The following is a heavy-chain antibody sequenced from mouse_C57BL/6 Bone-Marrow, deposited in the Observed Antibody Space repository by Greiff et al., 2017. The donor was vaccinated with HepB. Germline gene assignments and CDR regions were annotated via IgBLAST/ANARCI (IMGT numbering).Heavy chain of an antibody. V-gene: IGHV2-5*01. Sequence: QVQLQQSGPGLVQPSQSLSITCTVSGFSLTSYGVHWVRQSTGKGLEWLGVIWRGGSTDYNAAFMSRLSITKDNSKSQVFFKMNSLQADDTAIYYCASSHGSSYDYAMDYWGQGTSVTVSS. D-gene: IGHD1-1*01. CDR1: GFSLTSYG. CDR3: ASSHGSSYDYAMDY. CDR2: IWRGGST. J-gene: IGHJ4*01.